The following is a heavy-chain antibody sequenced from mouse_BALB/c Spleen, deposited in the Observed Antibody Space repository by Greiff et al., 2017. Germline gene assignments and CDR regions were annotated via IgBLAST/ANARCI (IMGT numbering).Heavy chain of an antibody. V-gene: IGHV1-14*01. CDR1: GYTFTSYV. CDR2: INPYNDGT. Sequence: VQLQQSGPELVKPGASVKMSCKASGYTFTSYVMHWVKQKPGQGLEWIGYINPYNDGTKYNEKFKGKATLTSDKSSSTAYMELSSLTSEDSAVYYCATHYGSSSYWYFDVWGAGTTVTVSS. CDR3: ATHYGSSSYWYFDV. D-gene: IGHD1-1*01. J-gene: IGHJ1*01.